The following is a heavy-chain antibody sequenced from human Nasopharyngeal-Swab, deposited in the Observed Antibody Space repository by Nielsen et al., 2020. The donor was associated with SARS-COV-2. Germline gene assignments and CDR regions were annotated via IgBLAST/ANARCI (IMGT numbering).Heavy chain of an antibody. CDR2: INAGKGNT. CDR1: GYTLSNYA. D-gene: IGHD6-19*01. Sequence: ASVTVSCKASGYTLSNYAMYWVRQAPGQRPEFMGWINAGKGNTIYSQRFKGRVRISRDTSANTAYMELNRLRSEDTAVYYCARVPAVAASRIDYWGQGTLVTVSS. CDR3: ARVPAVAASRIDY. J-gene: IGHJ4*02. V-gene: IGHV1-3*01.